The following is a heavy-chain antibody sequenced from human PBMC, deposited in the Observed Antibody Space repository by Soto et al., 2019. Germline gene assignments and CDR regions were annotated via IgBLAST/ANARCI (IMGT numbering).Heavy chain of an antibody. CDR2: IYLDDSDT. CDR1: GYNFNNYW. V-gene: IGHV5-51*01. CDR3: ARRHDTGGHVDY. J-gene: IGHJ4*02. Sequence: HGESLKISCTGSGYNFNNYWIAWVRQMPGRGLEWMGIIYLDDSDTGYSPSFQGQVTISADKSISTAYLQWSSLEASDTAMYFCARRHDTGGHVDYWGQGTQVTVSS. D-gene: IGHD2-8*02.